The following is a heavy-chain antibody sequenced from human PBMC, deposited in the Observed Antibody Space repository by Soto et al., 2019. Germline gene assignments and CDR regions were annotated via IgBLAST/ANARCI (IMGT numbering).Heavy chain of an antibody. J-gene: IGHJ6*02. CDR3: ARNLPQGGFYYGMDV. D-gene: IGHD3-16*01. CDR2: INAGNGNT. CDR1: GYTFTSYA. V-gene: IGHV1-3*01. Sequence: ASVKVSCKASGYTFTSYAMHWVRQAPGQRLEWMGWINAGNGNTKYSQKFQGRVTITRDTSASTAYMELSSLRSEDTAVYYCARNLPQGGFYYGMDVWGQGTTVTVSS.